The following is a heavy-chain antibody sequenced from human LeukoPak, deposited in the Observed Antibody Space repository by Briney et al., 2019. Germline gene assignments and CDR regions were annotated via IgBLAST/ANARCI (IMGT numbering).Heavy chain of an antibody. CDR1: GYTFTGYY. D-gene: IGHD6-19*01. V-gene: IGHV1-2*02. Sequence: ASVKVSCKASGYTFTGYYMHWVRQAPGQGLEWMGWINPNSGGTNYAQKFQGRVTMTRDTSISTAYMELSRLRSDDTAVYSCAREGTVAGTYFDYWGQGTLVTVSS. J-gene: IGHJ4*02. CDR3: AREGTVAGTYFDY. CDR2: INPNSGGT.